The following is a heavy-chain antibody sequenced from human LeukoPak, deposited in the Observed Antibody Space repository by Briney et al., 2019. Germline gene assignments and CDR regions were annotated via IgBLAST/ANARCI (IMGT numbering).Heavy chain of an antibody. J-gene: IGHJ3*02. CDR1: GFMFSRYW. CDR3: ATYWRYFDWLLSDI. V-gene: IGHV3-7*05. Sequence: GGSLRLSCAASGFMFSRYWMSWVRQAPGKGLGWVANIKQDGSENYYVDSVKGRFTISRDNAKNSLYLQMNSLRAEDTAVYYCATYWRYFDWLLSDIWGLGTMVTVSS. D-gene: IGHD3-9*01. CDR2: IKQDGSEN.